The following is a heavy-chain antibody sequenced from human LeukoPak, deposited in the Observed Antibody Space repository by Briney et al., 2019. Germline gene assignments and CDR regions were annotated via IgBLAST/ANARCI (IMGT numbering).Heavy chain of an antibody. CDR1: GFTFSSYS. CDR2: ISSSSYI. D-gene: IGHD6-6*01. CDR3: ARERDRYSSSSKSLDY. V-gene: IGHV3-21*01. Sequence: PGGSLRLSCAASGFTFSSYSMTWVRQAPGKGLERVSSISSSSYIYYADSVKGRFTISRDNAKNSLYLQMNSLRAEDTAVYYCARERDRYSSSSKSLDYSGQGTLVTVSS. J-gene: IGHJ4*02.